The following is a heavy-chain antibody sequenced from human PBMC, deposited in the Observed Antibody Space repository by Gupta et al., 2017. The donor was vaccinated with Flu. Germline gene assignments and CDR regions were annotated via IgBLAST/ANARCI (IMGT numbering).Heavy chain of an antibody. J-gene: IGHJ4*02. CDR2: IFYSGYT. Sequence: QVQLQESGPGLVKPSETLSLTCTVSGGSIDNYYWSWIRQPPGKGLEWIGYIFYSGYTSYNPSLESRVTISVDTSKNQFSLKLRSVSAADTAIYYCARVGYDKSGYYYYGDYWGQGTLVTVSS. D-gene: IGHD3-22*01. V-gene: IGHV4-59*01. CDR3: ARVGYDKSGYYYYGDY. CDR1: GGSIDNYY.